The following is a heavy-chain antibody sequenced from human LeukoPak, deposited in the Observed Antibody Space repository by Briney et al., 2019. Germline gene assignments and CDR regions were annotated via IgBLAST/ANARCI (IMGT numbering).Heavy chain of an antibody. CDR3: AITTVAGNVGLFY. D-gene: IGHD6-19*01. J-gene: IGHJ4*02. CDR1: GFTFSSYA. CDR2: ISGSGGST. V-gene: IGHV3-23*01. Sequence: GGSLRLSCAASGFTFSSYAMSWVRQAPGRGLEWVSAISGSGGSTYYADSVKGRFTISRDNSKNTLYLQMNSLRAEDTAVYYCAITTVAGNVGLFYWGQGTLATVSS.